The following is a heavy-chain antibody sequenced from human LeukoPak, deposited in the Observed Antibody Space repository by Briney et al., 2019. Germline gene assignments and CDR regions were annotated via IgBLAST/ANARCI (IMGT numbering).Heavy chain of an antibody. V-gene: IGHV4-34*01. D-gene: IGHD2-15*01. CDR3: ARVVVAATLYYYGMDV. CDR1: GGSFSGYY. CDR2: INHSGST. J-gene: IGHJ6*02. Sequence: SETLSLTCAVYGGSFSGYYWSWIRQPPGKGLEWIGEINHSGSTNYNPSLKSRVTISVDTSENQFSLKLSSVTAADTAVYYCARVVVAATLYYYGMDVWGQGTTVTVSS.